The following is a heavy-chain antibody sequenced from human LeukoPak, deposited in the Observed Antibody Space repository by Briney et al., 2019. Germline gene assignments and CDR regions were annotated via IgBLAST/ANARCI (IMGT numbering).Heavy chain of an antibody. CDR2: IYYSGST. D-gene: IGHD6-13*01. J-gene: IGHJ6*02. Sequence: PSQTLSLTCTVSGGSISSYYWSWIRQPPGKGLEWIGYIYYSGSTNYNPSLKSRVTISVDTSKNQFSLKLSSVTAADTAVYFCARGYGSSSYYYYSMDVWGQGTTVTVSS. CDR3: ARGYGSSSYYYYSMDV. V-gene: IGHV4-59*01. CDR1: GGSISSYY.